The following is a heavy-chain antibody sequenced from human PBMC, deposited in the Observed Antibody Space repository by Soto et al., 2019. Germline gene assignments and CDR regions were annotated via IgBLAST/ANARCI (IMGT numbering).Heavy chain of an antibody. D-gene: IGHD1-26*01. CDR3: ARAVGYYYGMDV. J-gene: IGHJ6*02. CDR1: GYTFTSYG. V-gene: IGHV1-18*01. Sequence: QGQLVQSGAEVKKPGASVKVSCKASGYTFTSYGISWLRQPPGQGLEWRGWISAYNGNTNYAQKLQGRGTMTTDTSTSTADMELRRLRSDDTAVYYRARAVGYYYGMDVWGQGTTVTVSS. CDR2: ISAYNGNT.